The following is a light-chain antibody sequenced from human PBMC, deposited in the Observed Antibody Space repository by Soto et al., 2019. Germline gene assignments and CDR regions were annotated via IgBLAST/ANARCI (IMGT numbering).Light chain of an antibody. V-gene: IGKV1-12*01. CDR1: QGISSW. CDR2: AAS. CDR3: QQANTFPLT. Sequence: DVHMPQSASSVSASVGYRVTITCRASQGISSWLAWYQKKPGKAPNLLIYAASSLQSGVPSRFRGSGSGTDYTLTISSLQPEDFATYYCQQANTFPLTFGGGTKVDIK. J-gene: IGKJ4*01.